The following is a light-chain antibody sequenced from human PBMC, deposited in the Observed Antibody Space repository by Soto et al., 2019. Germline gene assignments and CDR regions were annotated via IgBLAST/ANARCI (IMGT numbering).Light chain of an antibody. J-gene: IGLJ2*01. Sequence: SSELTQPPSVSVSPGQTASITCSGDKLGDKYACWYQQKPGQSPVLVIYLDSKRPSGIPERFSGSNSGNTATLTISGTQAMDEADYYCQAWDSSPHVVFGGGTKLTVL. CDR1: KLGDKY. CDR2: LDS. V-gene: IGLV3-1*01. CDR3: QAWDSSPHVV.